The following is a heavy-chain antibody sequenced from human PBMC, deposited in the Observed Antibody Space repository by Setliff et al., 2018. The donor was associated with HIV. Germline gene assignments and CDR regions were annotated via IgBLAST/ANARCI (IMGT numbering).Heavy chain of an antibody. CDR2: VKSKANSYIT. D-gene: IGHD1-26*01. J-gene: IGHJ4*02. Sequence: GGSLRLSCTASGFTFNDHYLDWVRQVPGKGLEWIGRVKSKANSYITEYAASVKGRFTISRDDSKSSLFLQMNSLRIEDTAIYYCMRGTGGPPFEYWGQGTLVTVSS. V-gene: IGHV3-72*01. CDR3: MRGTGGPPFEY. CDR1: GFTFNDHY.